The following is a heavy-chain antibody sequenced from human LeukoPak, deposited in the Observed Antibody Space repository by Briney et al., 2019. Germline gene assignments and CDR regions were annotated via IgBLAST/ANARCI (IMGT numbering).Heavy chain of an antibody. D-gene: IGHD2-15*01. Sequence: ASVKVSCKASGYTFTCYYMHWVRQAPGQGLEWMGIINPSGGSTSYAQKFQGRVTMTRDMSTSTVYMELSSLRSEDTAVYYCARESGDNWFDPWGQGTLVTVSS. J-gene: IGHJ5*02. V-gene: IGHV1-46*01. CDR3: ARESGDNWFDP. CDR1: GYTFTCYY. CDR2: INPSGGST.